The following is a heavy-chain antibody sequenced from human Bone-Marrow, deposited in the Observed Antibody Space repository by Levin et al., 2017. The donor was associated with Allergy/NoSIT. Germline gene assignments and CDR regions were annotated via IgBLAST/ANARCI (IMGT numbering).Heavy chain of an antibody. CDR2: ISYDGFKK. J-gene: IGHJ4*02. D-gene: IGHD3-10*01. V-gene: IGHV3-30*18. CDR1: GFTFTNYA. Sequence: PGGSLRLSCEASGFTFTNYAMHWVRQAPGKGLEWVAVISYDGFKKYYADSVKGRFTISRDNFKNTLSLQMNSLRREDTAVYYCAKRATRDSSGSSDPSYFDHWGQGTLVTVSS. CDR3: AKRATRDSSGSSDPSYFDH.